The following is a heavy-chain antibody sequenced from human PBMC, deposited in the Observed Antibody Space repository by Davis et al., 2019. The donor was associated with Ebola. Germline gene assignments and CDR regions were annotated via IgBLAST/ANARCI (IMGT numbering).Heavy chain of an antibody. CDR1: GYTFTSYA. CDR3: ARDYESSGWFDY. J-gene: IGHJ4*02. Sequence: ASVKVSCKASGYTFTSYAMHWVRQAPGQRLEWMGWINAGNGNTKYSQKFQGRVTITRDTSASTAYMELSSLRSEDTAVYYCARDYESSGWFDYWGQGTLVTVSS. V-gene: IGHV1-3*01. CDR2: INAGNGNT. D-gene: IGHD6-19*01.